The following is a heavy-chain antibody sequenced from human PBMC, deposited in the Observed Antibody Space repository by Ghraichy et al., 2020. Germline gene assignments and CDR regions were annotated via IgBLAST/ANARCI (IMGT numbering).Heavy chain of an antibody. CDR1: GGSISGFY. Sequence: SETLSLTCTVSGGSISGFYWSWIRQPPGKGLEWIGYVYYSGSTSYNPSLKSRVTISVDTSKNQFSLKLSSVTAADTAVYYCARRGSVAYPFDYWGQGTLVTVSS. V-gene: IGHV4-59*01. D-gene: IGHD2-15*01. CDR2: VYYSGST. J-gene: IGHJ4*02. CDR3: ARRGSVAYPFDY.